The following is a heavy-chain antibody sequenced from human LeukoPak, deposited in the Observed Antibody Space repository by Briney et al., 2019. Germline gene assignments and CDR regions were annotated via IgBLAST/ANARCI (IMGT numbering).Heavy chain of an antibody. V-gene: IGHV6-1*01. Sequence: SQTLSLTCAISGDSFASNSATWNWIRQSPSGGLQWLGRTYHRSKWFNGYAVSVRGRITINPDTSKNQFSLQLNPVTPEDTAVYYCARSAALGIDYWGQGTLVSVSS. J-gene: IGHJ4*02. CDR2: TYHRSKWFN. CDR3: ARSAALGIDY. D-gene: IGHD7-27*01. CDR1: GDSFASNSAT.